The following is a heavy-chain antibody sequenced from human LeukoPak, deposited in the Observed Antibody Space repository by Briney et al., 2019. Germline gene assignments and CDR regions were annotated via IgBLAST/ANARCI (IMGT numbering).Heavy chain of an antibody. Sequence: GSLRLSCTASAFALSNYAMSWVRQAPGKGLEWVSAISVTGNTYHADSVKGRFAISRGSSKNTLYLQMNRLRAEDAAVYFCAKAPVTTCRDAYCYPFDDWGQGTLVTVSS. CDR1: AFALSNYA. D-gene: IGHD2-21*01. V-gene: IGHV3-23*01. CDR2: ISVTGNT. CDR3: AKAPVTTCRDAYCYPFDD. J-gene: IGHJ4*02.